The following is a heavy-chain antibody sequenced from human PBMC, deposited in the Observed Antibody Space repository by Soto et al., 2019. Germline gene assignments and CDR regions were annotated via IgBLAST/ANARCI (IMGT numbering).Heavy chain of an antibody. J-gene: IGHJ5*02. CDR3: ARGALAAAGTGWFDP. CDR2: ISAYNGNT. Sequence: GASLKVSCKASGYTFTSYGISWVRQAPGQGLEWMGWISAYNGNTNYAQKLQGRVTMTTDTSTSTAYMELRSLRSDDTAVYYCARGALAAAGTGWFDPWGQGTLVTVSS. CDR1: GYTFTSYG. V-gene: IGHV1-18*01. D-gene: IGHD6-13*01.